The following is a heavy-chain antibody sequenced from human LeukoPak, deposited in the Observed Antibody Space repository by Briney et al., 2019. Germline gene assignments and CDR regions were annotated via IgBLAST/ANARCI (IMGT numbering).Heavy chain of an antibody. J-gene: IGHJ4*02. D-gene: IGHD3-22*01. CDR3: AREARSHYYDSSGPFDY. CDR1: GGSISSYY. V-gene: IGHV4-4*07. CDR2: IYTSGST. Sequence: SSETLSLTCTVSGGSISSYYWSWIRQPAGKGLEWIGRIYTSGSTNYNPSLKSRVTMSVDTSKNQFSLKLSSVTAADTAVYYCAREARSHYYDSSGPFDYWGQGTLVTVSS.